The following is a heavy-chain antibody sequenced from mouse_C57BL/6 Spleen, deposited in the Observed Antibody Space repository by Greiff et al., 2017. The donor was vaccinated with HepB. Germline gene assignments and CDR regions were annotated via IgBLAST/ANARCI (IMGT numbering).Heavy chain of an antibody. CDR1: GYSITSGYY. J-gene: IGHJ4*01. CDR2: ISYDGSN. CDR3: ARWGMITRAMDY. Sequence: EVKLMESGPGLVKPSQSLSLTCSVTGYSITSGYYWNWIRQFPGNKLEWMGYISYDGSNNYNPSLKNRISITRDTSKNQFFLKLNSVTTEDTATYYCARWGMITRAMDYWGQGTSVTVSS. V-gene: IGHV3-6*01. D-gene: IGHD2-4*01.